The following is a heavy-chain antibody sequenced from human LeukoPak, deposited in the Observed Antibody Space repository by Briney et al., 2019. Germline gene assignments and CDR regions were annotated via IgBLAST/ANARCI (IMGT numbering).Heavy chain of an antibody. CDR3: ARESTWSGYFDY. Sequence: SETLSLTCTVSGGSISNYYWSWIRQPPGKGLEWIGYIYYSGSTDYNPSLKSRVTISVDTSKNQFSLKLSSVTAADTAVYYCARESTWSGYFDYWGQGTLVTVSS. D-gene: IGHD2/OR15-2a*01. J-gene: IGHJ4*02. CDR2: IYYSGST. V-gene: IGHV4-59*01. CDR1: GGSISNYY.